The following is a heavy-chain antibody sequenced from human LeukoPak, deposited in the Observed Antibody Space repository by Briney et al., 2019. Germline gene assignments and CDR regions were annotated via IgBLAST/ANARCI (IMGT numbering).Heavy chain of an antibody. CDR2: IKQDGSEK. CDR3: ARRSYCSGGSCYKDDAFDI. D-gene: IGHD2-15*01. J-gene: IGHJ3*02. Sequence: GGSLRLSCAASGFTFSSYWMSWVRQAPGKGLEWVANIKQDGSEKYYVDSVKGRFTISRDSAKNSLYLQMNSLRAEDTAVYYCARRSYCSGGSCYKDDAFDIWGQGTMVTVSS. CDR1: GFTFSSYW. V-gene: IGHV3-7*01.